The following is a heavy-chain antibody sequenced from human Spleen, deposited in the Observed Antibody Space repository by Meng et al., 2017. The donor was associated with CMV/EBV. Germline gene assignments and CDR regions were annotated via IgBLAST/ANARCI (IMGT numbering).Heavy chain of an antibody. CDR2: INHSGSN. CDR1: GGSFSGYY. Sequence: GSLRLSCAVYGGSFSGYYWSWIRQPPGKGLEWIGEINHSGSNNYNPSLKSRVTISVDTSKNQFSLKLSSVTAADTAVYYCARSIGYCSSTSCYTQVAYYGMDVWGQGTTVTVS. D-gene: IGHD2-2*02. CDR3: ARSIGYCSSTSCYTQVAYYGMDV. V-gene: IGHV4-34*01. J-gene: IGHJ6*02.